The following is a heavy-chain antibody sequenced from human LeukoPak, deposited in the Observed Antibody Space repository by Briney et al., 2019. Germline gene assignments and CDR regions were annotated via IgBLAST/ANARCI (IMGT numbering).Heavy chain of an antibody. J-gene: IGHJ4*02. D-gene: IGHD5-12*01. Sequence: SETPSLTRTVSGGSISSGGYYWSWIRQHPGKGLEWIGYIYYSGSTYYNPSLKSRVTISVDTSKNQFSLKLSSVTAADTAVYYCARGVLLNSGYDYLPHFDYWGQGTLVTVSS. CDR1: GGSISSGGYY. CDR3: ARGVLLNSGYDYLPHFDY. CDR2: IYYSGST. V-gene: IGHV4-31*03.